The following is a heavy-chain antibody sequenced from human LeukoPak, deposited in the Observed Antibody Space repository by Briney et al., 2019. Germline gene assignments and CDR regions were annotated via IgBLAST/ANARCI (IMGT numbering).Heavy chain of an antibody. V-gene: IGHV1-8*01. CDR2: MNPNSGNT. Sequence: ASVKVSCKASGYTFTSYDINWVRQATGQGLEWMGWMNPNSGNTGYAQKFQGRVTMTRNTSISTAYMELSSLRSEDTAVYYCARARRYSYGYYYGMGVWGQGTTVTVSS. J-gene: IGHJ6*02. CDR3: ARARRYSYGYYYGMGV. CDR1: GYTFTSYD. D-gene: IGHD5-18*01.